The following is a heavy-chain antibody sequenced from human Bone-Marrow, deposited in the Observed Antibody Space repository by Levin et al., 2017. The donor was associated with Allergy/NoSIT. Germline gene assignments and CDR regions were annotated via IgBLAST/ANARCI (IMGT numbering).Heavy chain of an antibody. CDR2: ISSTAVTTT. Sequence: AGGSLRLSCVASGFTFSDYYMSWVRQAPGKAPEWLSYISSTAVTTTYYADSVKGRFTISRDNTKNSLFLQLSGLRVDDTAMYFCARPRRRWLGDFFDLWGHGTVVIVSS. V-gene: IGHV3-11*01. D-gene: IGHD6-19*01. CDR3: ARPRRRWLGDFFDL. CDR1: GFTFSDYY. J-gene: IGHJ3*01.